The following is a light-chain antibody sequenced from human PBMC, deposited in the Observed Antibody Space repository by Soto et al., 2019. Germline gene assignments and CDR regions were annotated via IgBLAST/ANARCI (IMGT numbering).Light chain of an antibody. V-gene: IGKV3D-20*02. J-gene: IGKJ4*01. Sequence: EIVLTQSPGTLSLSPGERATLSCRASQSVSSNYLAWYQQRPGQAPRLLIYGASNRATGIPDRFSGSGSGTDFTLTISSLEPEDFAVYYCQQRSKWPLTFGGGTKVEIK. CDR1: QSVSSNY. CDR3: QQRSKWPLT. CDR2: GAS.